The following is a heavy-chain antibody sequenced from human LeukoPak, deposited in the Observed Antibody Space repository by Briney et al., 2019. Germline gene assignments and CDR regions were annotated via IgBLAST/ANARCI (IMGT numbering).Heavy chain of an antibody. D-gene: IGHD1-1*01. CDR3: ALSQGNDADFDY. CDR2: IYHSGST. CDR1: GGSISSSNW. V-gene: IGHV4-4*02. J-gene: IGHJ4*02. Sequence: SETLSLTCAVSGGSISSSNWWCWVRQPPGKGLEWIGEIYHSGSTNYNPSLKSRVTISVDKSKNQFSLKLSSVTAADTAVYYCALSQGNDADFDYWGQGTLVTVSS.